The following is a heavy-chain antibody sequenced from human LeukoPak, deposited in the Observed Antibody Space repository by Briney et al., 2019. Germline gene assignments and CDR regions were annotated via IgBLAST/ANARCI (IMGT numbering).Heavy chain of an antibody. CDR1: GGSISSGGYY. CDR3: ARAIIWFGELDSFDY. Sequence: SETLSLTCTVSGGSISSGGYYWSWIRQHPGKGLEWIGYIYYSGSTYYNPSLKSRVTISVDTSKNQFSLKLSSVTAADTAVYCCARAIIWFGELDSFDYWGQGTLVTVSS. V-gene: IGHV4-31*03. D-gene: IGHD3-10*01. CDR2: IYYSGST. J-gene: IGHJ4*02.